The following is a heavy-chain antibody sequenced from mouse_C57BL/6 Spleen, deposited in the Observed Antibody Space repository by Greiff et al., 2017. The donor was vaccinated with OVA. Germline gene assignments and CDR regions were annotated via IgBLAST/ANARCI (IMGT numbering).Heavy chain of an antibody. CDR3: TTRYGSSWYFDV. J-gene: IGHJ1*03. CDR2: IDPENGDT. Sequence: EVQLQQSGAELVRPGASVKLSCTASGFNIKDDYMHWVKQRPEQGLEWIGWIDPENGDTEYASKFQGKATITADTSSNTAYLQLSSLTSEDTAVYYCTTRYGSSWYFDVWGTGTTVTVSS. V-gene: IGHV14-4*01. D-gene: IGHD1-1*01. CDR1: GFNIKDDY.